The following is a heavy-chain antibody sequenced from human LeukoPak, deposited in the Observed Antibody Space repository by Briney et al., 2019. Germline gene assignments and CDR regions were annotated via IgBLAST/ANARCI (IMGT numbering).Heavy chain of an antibody. Sequence: GSSLSLSCAASGFTFSSYAMHGVRQAPRKGREGVAVISYDVSNKYYADSVKGRFTISRDNSKNTLYLQMNSLRAEDTAVYYCATPLLWFGELLESLFDYWGQGTLVTVSS. D-gene: IGHD3-10*01. J-gene: IGHJ4*02. CDR2: ISYDVSNK. CDR3: ATPLLWFGELLESLFDY. V-gene: IGHV3-30-3*01. CDR1: GFTFSSYA.